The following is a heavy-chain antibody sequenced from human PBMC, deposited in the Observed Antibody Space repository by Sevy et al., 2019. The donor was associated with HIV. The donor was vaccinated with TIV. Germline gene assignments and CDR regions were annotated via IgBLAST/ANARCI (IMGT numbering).Heavy chain of an antibody. CDR3: TRWKGLQSIFDY. CDR2: LKSKADGGTV. CDR1: GFTFGDYA. J-gene: IGHJ4*02. Sequence: GGSLRLSCTTSGFTFGDYAMNWVRQAPGKGLEWVAFLKSKADGGTVDHAASVKGRLTISSDDSKSIAYLQMNDLTTDDTGVYYCTRWKGLQSIFDYWGQGALVTVSS. V-gene: IGHV3-49*04. D-gene: IGHD1-1*01.